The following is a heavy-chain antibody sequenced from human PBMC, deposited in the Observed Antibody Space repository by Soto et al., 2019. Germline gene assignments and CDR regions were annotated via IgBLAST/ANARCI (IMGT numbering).Heavy chain of an antibody. CDR1: GFTFDDYG. D-gene: IGHD6-13*01. V-gene: IGHV3-20*04. CDR2: INWNGGST. CDR3: AKAGGQQLPYYYYGMDV. J-gene: IGHJ6*02. Sequence: SCAASGFTFDDYGMSWVRQAPGKGLEWVSGINWNGGSTGYADSVKGRFTISRDNAKNSLYLQMNSLRAEDTAVYYCAKAGGQQLPYYYYGMDVWGQGTTVTVSS.